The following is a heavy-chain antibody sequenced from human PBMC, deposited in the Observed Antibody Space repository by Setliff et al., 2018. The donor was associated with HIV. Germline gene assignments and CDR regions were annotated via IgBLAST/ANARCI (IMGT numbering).Heavy chain of an antibody. CDR3: ARDFGGYCSSMSCPGLFDP. D-gene: IGHD2-2*01. J-gene: IGHJ5*02. CDR1: GGTFRNYI. V-gene: IGHV1-69*16. Sequence: ASVKVSCKASGGTFRNYIISWVRQAPGQGLEWMGWINPNSGGTTYAQKFQGRVTITTDESTSTAYMELSGLRSEDTAVYYCARDFGGYCSSMSCPGLFDPWGQGTLVTVSS. CDR2: INPNSGGT.